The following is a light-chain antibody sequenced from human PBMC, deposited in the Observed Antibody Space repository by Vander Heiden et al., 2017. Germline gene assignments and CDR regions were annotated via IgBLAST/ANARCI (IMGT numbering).Light chain of an antibody. V-gene: IGKV1-5*03. J-gene: IGKJ1*01. CDR2: KAS. Sequence: DIQMIQSPSTLSASVGDRHTITCRASKRVGSWVGWYQQKAGRATRPLNFKASTLRSGVPSRFSGSGSGNEFTLTISSLQPDDFATYYCQQYNGYPTFGQGTKVEIK. CDR3: QQYNGYPT. CDR1: KRVGSW.